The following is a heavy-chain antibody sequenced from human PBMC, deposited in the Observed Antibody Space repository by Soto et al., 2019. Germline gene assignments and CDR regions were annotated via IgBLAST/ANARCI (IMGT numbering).Heavy chain of an antibody. D-gene: IGHD3-22*01. CDR2: ISGSGGST. CDR1: GFTFSSYA. CDR3: AKPYDSSGYRRRGWYYFDY. V-gene: IGHV3-23*01. J-gene: IGHJ4*02. Sequence: EVQLLESGGGLVQPGGSLRLSCAASGFTFSSYAMSWVRQAPGKGLEWVSAISGSGGSTYYADSVKGRFTISRDNSKNTLYLQMNSLRAEDTAVYYCAKPYDSSGYRRRGWYYFDYWGQGTLVTVSS.